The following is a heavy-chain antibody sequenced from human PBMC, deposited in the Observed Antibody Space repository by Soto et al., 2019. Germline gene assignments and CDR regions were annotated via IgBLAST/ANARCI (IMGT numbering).Heavy chain of an antibody. CDR2: ISISSSTI. D-gene: IGHD3-22*01. CDR1: GFTFSSYS. Sequence: PGGSLRLSCAASGFTFSSYSMNWVRQAPGKGLEWVSYISISSSTIYYADSVKGRFTISRDNAKNSLYLQMNSLRDEDTAVYYCAILSYYDSSGYPRPNWGQGTLVTVSS. V-gene: IGHV3-48*02. CDR3: AILSYYDSSGYPRPN. J-gene: IGHJ4*02.